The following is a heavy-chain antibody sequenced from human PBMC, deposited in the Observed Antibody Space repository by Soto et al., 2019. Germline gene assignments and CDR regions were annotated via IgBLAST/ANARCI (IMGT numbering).Heavy chain of an antibody. J-gene: IGHJ3*02. V-gene: IGHV3-21*01. Sequence: GGSLRLSCAASGFTFSSYSMNWVRQAPGKGLEWVSSIISSSSYIYYADSVKGRFTISRDNAKNSLYLQMNSLRAEDTAVYYCARGNILTFPDAFDIWGQGTMVTASS. CDR2: IISSSSYI. CDR1: GFTFSSYS. D-gene: IGHD3-9*01. CDR3: ARGNILTFPDAFDI.